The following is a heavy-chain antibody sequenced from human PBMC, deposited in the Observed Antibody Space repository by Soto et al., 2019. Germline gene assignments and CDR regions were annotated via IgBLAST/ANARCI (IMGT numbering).Heavy chain of an antibody. D-gene: IGHD3-10*01. Sequence: SVNVSCKASGFTLTSSALQWARQARGQPLKWIGWIVVGSGNTNYAQKFQERVTITRDMSTSTAYMELSSLRSEDTAVYYCAAVERLLWFGELSPRFDIWGQGTMVTVSS. CDR2: IVVGSGNT. CDR3: AAVERLLWFGELSPRFDI. V-gene: IGHV1-58*01. J-gene: IGHJ3*02. CDR1: GFTLTSSA.